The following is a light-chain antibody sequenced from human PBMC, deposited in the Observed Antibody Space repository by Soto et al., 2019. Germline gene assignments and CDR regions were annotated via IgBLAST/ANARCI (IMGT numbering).Light chain of an antibody. CDR3: AVWDDSLSGVV. CDR2: GNN. Sequence: QSVLTQPPSASGXPXQXXTXSSSXSSXNIGTNYVFWYQQLPGTAPKLLIYGNNQRPSGVPDRFSGSRSGTSASLAISGLRPEDEADYYCAVWDDSLSGVVFGGGTKLTVL. J-gene: IGLJ3*02. CDR1: SXNIGTNY. V-gene: IGLV1-47*01.